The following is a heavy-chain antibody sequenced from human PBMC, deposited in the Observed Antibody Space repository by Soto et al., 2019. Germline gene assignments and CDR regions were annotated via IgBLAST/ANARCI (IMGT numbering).Heavy chain of an antibody. D-gene: IGHD1-26*01. CDR2: ISYDGSNK. V-gene: IGHV3-30-3*01. CDR3: ARYLDGRYDGFAI. Sequence: QVQLVESGGGVVQPGRSLRLCCAASGFTFSSYAMHWVRQAPGKVLVWVAVISYDGSNKYYADSVKGLFTISRDNSKNTLYLQKNSLTAESPAVYYCARYLDGRYDGFAIWGQGTMVTVSS. J-gene: IGHJ3*02. CDR1: GFTFSSYA.